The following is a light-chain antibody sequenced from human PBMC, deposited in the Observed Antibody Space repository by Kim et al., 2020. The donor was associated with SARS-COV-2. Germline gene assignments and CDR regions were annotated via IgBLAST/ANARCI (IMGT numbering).Light chain of an antibody. CDR1: QSVAANY. CDR3: QQYGSSLLT. Sequence: SPGERATRSCRASQSVAANYLAWFQQRPGQAPRLLIYGASSRATGIPDRFSGSGSGRDFTLTITRLEPEDCAVYYCQQYGSSLLTFGPGTKVDIK. CDR2: GAS. J-gene: IGKJ3*01. V-gene: IGKV3-20*01.